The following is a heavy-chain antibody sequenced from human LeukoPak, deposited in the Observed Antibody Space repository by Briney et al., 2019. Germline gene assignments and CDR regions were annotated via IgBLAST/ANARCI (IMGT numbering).Heavy chain of an antibody. J-gene: IGHJ4*02. D-gene: IGHD5/OR15-5a*01. CDR3: AKIPDVSDY. CDR2: ISGSGGST. CDR1: GFSFSIYG. V-gene: IGHV3-23*01. Sequence: PGGSLRLSCAASGFSFSIYGMNWVRQAPGKGLEWVSGISGSGGSTKYADSVKGRFAISRDNSKNTLYLQMSSLRGEDTAVYYCAKIPDVSDYWGQGALVTVSS.